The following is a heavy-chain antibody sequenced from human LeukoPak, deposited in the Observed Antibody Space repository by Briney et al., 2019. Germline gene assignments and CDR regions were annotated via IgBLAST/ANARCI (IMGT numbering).Heavy chain of an antibody. Sequence: ASVKVSCKASGGTFSSYAISWVRQAPGQGLEWMGWINPNSGGTNYAQKFQGRVTMTRDTSISTAYMELSRLRPDDTAVYYCASYSSGWYREDYWGQGTLVTVSS. CDR2: INPNSGGT. CDR3: ASYSSGWYREDY. D-gene: IGHD6-19*01. V-gene: IGHV1-2*02. CDR1: GGTFSSYA. J-gene: IGHJ4*02.